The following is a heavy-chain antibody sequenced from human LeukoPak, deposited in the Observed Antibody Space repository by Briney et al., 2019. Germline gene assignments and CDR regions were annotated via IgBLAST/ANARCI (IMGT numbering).Heavy chain of an antibody. CDR1: GGSIDSHY. Sequence: SETLSLTCTVSGGSIDSHYWSWIRQPPGKELAWIGCITYNGNTNYKPSLKSRVTITVGSYKNQFSLKMNSVTAAGAAMYYCGGGLSITVVGRWLLPGGQGTLVTVSS. V-gene: IGHV4-59*11. J-gene: IGHJ5*02. CDR3: GGGLSITVVGRWLLP. CDR2: ITYNGNT. D-gene: IGHD3-10*02.